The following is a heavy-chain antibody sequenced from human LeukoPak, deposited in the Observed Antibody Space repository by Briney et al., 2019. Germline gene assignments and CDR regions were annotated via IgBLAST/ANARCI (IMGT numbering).Heavy chain of an antibody. CDR2: ISSTTSYI. J-gene: IGHJ6*02. V-gene: IGHV3-21*01. CDR3: ARVEGGGAGYSYGYDYYYYYGMDV. D-gene: IGHD5-18*01. CDR1: GFTFSSYS. Sequence: GGSLRLSCAASGFTFSSYSMNWVRQAPGKGLEWVSSISSTTSYINYADSVKGRFTISRDNARNSLYLQMNSLRVEDTALYYCARVEGGGAGYSYGYDYYYYYGMDVWGQGTTVTVSS.